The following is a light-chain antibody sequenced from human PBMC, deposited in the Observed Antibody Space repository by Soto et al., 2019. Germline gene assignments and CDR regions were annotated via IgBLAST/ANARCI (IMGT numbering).Light chain of an antibody. CDR3: SSYTSSSTPFV. CDR1: SSDVGGYNY. V-gene: IGLV2-14*01. J-gene: IGLJ1*01. CDR2: EVS. Sequence: QSALTQPASVSGSPGQSITISCTGTSSDVGGYNYVSWYQQHPGKAPKLMIYEVSNRPSGVSNRFSGSKSGNTASLTISGLRAEDEADYYCSSYTSSSTPFVFGPGTKLSVL.